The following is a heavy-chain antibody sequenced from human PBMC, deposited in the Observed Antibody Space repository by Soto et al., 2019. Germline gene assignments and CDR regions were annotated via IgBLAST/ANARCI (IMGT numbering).Heavy chain of an antibody. CDR1: GFTFSSYG. V-gene: IGHV3-30*18. CDR3: AKSRVGVAVNSPGYY. Sequence: QVQLVESGGGVVQPGRSLRLACAASGFTFSSYGMHWVRQAPGKGLEWVAVISYDGSNKYYADSVKGRFTISRDNSKNTLYLQMNSLRAEDTAVYYCAKSRVGVAVNSPGYYWGQGTLVSVSS. J-gene: IGHJ4*02. CDR2: ISYDGSNK. D-gene: IGHD6-19*01.